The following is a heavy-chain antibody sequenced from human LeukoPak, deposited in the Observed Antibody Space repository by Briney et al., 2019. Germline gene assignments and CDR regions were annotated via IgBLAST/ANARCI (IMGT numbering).Heavy chain of an antibody. CDR1: GVSISSYY. CDR3: ARVSGYDWESFYDY. Sequence: SETLSLTCTVSGVSISSYYWSWIRQPPGKGLEWIGYIYYSGSTNYNPSLKSRVTISVDTSKNQFSLKLNSVTAADTAVYYCARVSGYDWESFYDYWGQGTLVTVSS. V-gene: IGHV4-59*01. CDR2: IYYSGST. J-gene: IGHJ4*02. D-gene: IGHD5-12*01.